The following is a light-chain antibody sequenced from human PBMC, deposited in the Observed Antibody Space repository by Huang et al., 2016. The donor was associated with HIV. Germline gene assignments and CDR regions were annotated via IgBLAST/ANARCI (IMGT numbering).Light chain of an antibody. CDR3: QQYSDWPPLT. Sequence: EIEMTQSPATLSVSPGERATLSCRASHSVDSDLAWYQQKPGQAPRLLIYDASTRATGSSAKFNGTGSGTEFSLSITNLQSEDFVVYYCQQYSDWPPLTFGGGTKVEI. CDR1: HSVDSD. V-gene: IGKV3-15*01. J-gene: IGKJ4*01. CDR2: DAS.